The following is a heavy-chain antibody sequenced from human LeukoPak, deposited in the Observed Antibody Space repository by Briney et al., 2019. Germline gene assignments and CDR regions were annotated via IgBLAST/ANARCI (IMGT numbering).Heavy chain of an antibody. J-gene: IGHJ3*02. V-gene: IGHV3-9*01. D-gene: IGHD6-13*01. Sequence: PGGSLRLSCAASGFTFDDYAMHWVRQAPGKGLEWVSGISWNSGSIGYADSVKGRFTISRDNAKNSLYLQMNSLRAEDTAVYYCAREYSSSSGDAFDIWGQGTMVTVSS. CDR1: GFTFDDYA. CDR2: ISWNSGSI. CDR3: AREYSSSSGDAFDI.